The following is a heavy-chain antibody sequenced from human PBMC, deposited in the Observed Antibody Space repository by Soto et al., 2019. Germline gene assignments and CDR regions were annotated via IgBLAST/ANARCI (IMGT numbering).Heavy chain of an antibody. CDR1: GFTFSSYG. Sequence: QVQLVESGGGVVQPGRSLRLSCAASGFTFSSYGMHWVRQAPGKGLEWVAVIWYDGSNKYYADSVKGRFTISRDNSKNRLYLQMNSLRAEDTAVYYCARDGVVVVAATPDYWGQGTLVTVSS. J-gene: IGHJ4*02. D-gene: IGHD2-15*01. CDR2: IWYDGSNK. CDR3: ARDGVVVVAATPDY. V-gene: IGHV3-33*01.